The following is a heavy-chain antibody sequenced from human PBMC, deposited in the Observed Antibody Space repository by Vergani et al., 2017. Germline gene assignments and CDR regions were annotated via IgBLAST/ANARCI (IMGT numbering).Heavy chain of an antibody. CDR2: LSASDRRT. CDR3: AKVGRSEVACTFGAFDI. D-gene: IGHD6-19*01. Sequence: EVQLLESGGDLVQPGGSLRLSCAASGFTFIMHAMSWVRQAPGKGLEWVSTLSASDRRTHDADSVKGRFTISRDNSKNTLFLPMNSLRPEDTAVYYCAKVGRSEVACTFGAFDIWGQGTMVTVSS. CDR1: GFTFIMHA. V-gene: IGHV3-23*01. J-gene: IGHJ3*02.